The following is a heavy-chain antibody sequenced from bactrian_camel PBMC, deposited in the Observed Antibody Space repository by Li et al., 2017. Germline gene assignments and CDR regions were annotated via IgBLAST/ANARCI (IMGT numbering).Heavy chain of an antibody. J-gene: IGHJ4*01. D-gene: IGHD4*01. V-gene: IGHV3S40*01. CDR3: AASRLGSTINWRQERRYGY. Sequence: VQLVESGGGLVQPGGSPRFSCAASGFTFSDTRMAWVRQAQEKGLEWVATITTGTGNTDYADSVKGRFTISQDGAENTVYLQMNGLKPEDTAMYYCAASRLGSTINWRQERRYGYWGQGTQVTVS. CDR2: ITTGTGNT. CDR1: GFTFSDTR.